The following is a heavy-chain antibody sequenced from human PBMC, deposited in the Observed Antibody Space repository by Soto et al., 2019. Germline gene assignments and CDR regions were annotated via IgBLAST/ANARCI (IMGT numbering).Heavy chain of an antibody. CDR3: ARGWFGPDV. V-gene: IGHV3-74*01. CDR2: IDKVGTDS. D-gene: IGHD3-10*01. CDR1: EFTFSGRS. J-gene: IGHJ6*03. Sequence: EVQLVESGGGLVQPGGSLRLSSAASEFTFSGRSVHWVRQAPGKGLVWVSGIDKVGTDSTYADSVKGRFTSSRDNAKNTVYLQMNSRRVEDTAVYYCARGWFGPDVWGKGTTVTVSS.